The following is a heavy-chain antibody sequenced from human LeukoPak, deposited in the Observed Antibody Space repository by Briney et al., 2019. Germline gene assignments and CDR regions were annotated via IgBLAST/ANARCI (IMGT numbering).Heavy chain of an antibody. CDR1: GYTLTIFD. V-gene: IGHV1-8*01. CDR3: ARTLRYFDWLLSSGARWGAFDI. CDR2: MTPKSGNT. Sequence: GPSVKASCKLFGYTLTIFDINWVRQATGQGLEWMGWMTPKSGNTGYAQKFQGRVTITRNTSINTAYMELSSLRSEDTAVYYCARTLRYFDWLLSSGARWGAFDIWGQGTMVTVST. D-gene: IGHD3-9*01. J-gene: IGHJ3*02.